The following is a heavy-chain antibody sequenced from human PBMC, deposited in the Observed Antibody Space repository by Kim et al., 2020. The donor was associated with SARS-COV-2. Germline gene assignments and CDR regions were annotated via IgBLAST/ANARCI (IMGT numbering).Heavy chain of an antibody. V-gene: IGHV3-74*01. CDR3: ARGWIAETSERLC. D-gene: IGHD4-17*01. J-gene: IGHJ4*02. Sequence: GGSLRLSCAASGFTFSSFWMHWVRQAPGKGLEWVSRIKTDASTTDYADSVKGRFTISRDNAKNTLYLQMNSLRAEDTAVYYCARGWIAETSERLCWGQGTLVTVSS. CDR1: GFTFSSFW. CDR2: IKTDASTT.